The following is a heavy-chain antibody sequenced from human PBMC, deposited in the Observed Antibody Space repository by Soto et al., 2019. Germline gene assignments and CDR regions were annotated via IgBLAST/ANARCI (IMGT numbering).Heavy chain of an antibody. V-gene: IGHV3-23*01. CDR1: LFTFSSYA. J-gene: IGHJ4*02. CDR3: AKDGVLTGYPYYFDY. CDR2: ISGSGGST. Sequence: VGSLRDSCTSSLFTFSSYARSLVLNAPVKGLEWVSAISGSGGSTYYADSVKGRFTISRDNSKNTLYLKMNSLRAEDTAVYYCAKDGVLTGYPYYFDYWGQGTLVTVSS. D-gene: IGHD3-9*01.